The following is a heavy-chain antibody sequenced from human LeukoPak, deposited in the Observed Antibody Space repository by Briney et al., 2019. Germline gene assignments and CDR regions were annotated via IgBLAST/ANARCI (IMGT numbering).Heavy chain of an antibody. CDR2: IKQDGSEK. J-gene: IGHJ4*02. D-gene: IGHD3-3*01. CDR1: GFTFSSYW. CDR3: ARDGMEWLLFGPPGY. Sequence: PGGSLRLSCAASGFTFSSYWMSWVRQAPGKGLEWVANIKQDGSEKYYVDSVKGRFTISRDNAKNSLYLQMNSLRAEDTAVYYCARDGMEWLLFGPPGYWGQGTLVTVSS. V-gene: IGHV3-7*01.